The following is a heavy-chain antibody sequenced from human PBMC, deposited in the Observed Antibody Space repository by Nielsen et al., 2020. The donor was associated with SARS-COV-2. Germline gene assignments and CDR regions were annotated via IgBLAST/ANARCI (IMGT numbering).Heavy chain of an antibody. V-gene: IGHV4-38-2*02. CDR1: GYSISSGYY. J-gene: IGHJ5*02. Sequence: SETLSLTCTVSGYSISSGYYWGWIRQPPGKGLEWIGSIYHSGSTYYNPSLKCRVTISVDTSKNQFSLKLSSVTAADTAVYYCARDSVGATSWFDPWGQGTLVTVSS. CDR2: IYHSGST. D-gene: IGHD1-26*01. CDR3: ARDSVGATSWFDP.